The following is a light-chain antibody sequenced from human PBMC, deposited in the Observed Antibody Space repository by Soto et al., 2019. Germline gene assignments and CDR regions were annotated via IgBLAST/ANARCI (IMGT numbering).Light chain of an antibody. CDR1: QSVGTY. CDR2: GAS. V-gene: IGKV3-15*01. CDR3: QQYNDWPRT. Sequence: EIVMTQSPATLSVSPGERATLSCRASQSVGTYLAWYQQKPGQAPRLLIYGASTRAAGISPRFSGGGSGTEFTLTINRMQSEDFAVYYCQQYNDWPRTFGQGNKVVIE. J-gene: IGKJ1*01.